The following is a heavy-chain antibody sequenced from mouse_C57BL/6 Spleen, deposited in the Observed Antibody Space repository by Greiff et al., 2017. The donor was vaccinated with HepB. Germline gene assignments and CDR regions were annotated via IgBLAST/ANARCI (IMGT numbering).Heavy chain of an antibody. D-gene: IGHD1-1*01. CDR2: INPSTGGT. CDR3: ARSLYYYGSSTYYFDY. CDR1: GYSFTGYY. V-gene: IGHV1-42*01. Sequence: VQLQQSGPELVKPGASVKISCKASGYSFTGYYMNWVKQSPEKSLEWIGEINPSTGGTTYNQKFKAKATLTVDKSSSTAYMQLKSLTSEDSAVYYCARSLYYYGSSTYYFDYWGQGTTLTVSS. J-gene: IGHJ2*01.